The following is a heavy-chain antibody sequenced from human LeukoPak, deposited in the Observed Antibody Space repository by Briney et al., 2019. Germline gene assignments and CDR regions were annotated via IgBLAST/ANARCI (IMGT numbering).Heavy chain of an antibody. CDR2: ISYDGSNK. CDR3: AKDGTYYDFWSGYYDHYFDY. Sequence: GSLRLSCAASGFTFSSYGMHWVRQAPGKGLEWVAVISYDGSNKYYADSVKGRFTISRDNSKNTLYLQMNSLRAEDTAVYYCAKDGTYYDFWSGYYDHYFDYWGQGTLVTVSS. V-gene: IGHV3-30*18. J-gene: IGHJ4*02. D-gene: IGHD3-3*01. CDR1: GFTFSSYG.